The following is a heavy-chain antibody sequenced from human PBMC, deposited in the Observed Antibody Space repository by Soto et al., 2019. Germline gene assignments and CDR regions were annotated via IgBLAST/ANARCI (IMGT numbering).Heavy chain of an antibody. CDR3: AKDRQPGITIIVVGGSAPAV. CDR1: GFTFSSYA. V-gene: IGHV3-23*01. Sequence: GGSLRLSCAASGFTFSSYAMSWVRQAPGKGLEWVSAISGSGGSTYYADSVEGRFTISRDNSKNTLYLQMNSLRAEDTAVDYCAKDRQPGITIIVVGGSAPAVWGQGTMVTVSS. CDR2: ISGSGGST. J-gene: IGHJ3*01. D-gene: IGHD3-22*01.